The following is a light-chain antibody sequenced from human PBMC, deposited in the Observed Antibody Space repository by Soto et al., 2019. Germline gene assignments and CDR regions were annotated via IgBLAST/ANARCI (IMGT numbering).Light chain of an antibody. CDR2: DAS. J-gene: IGKJ4*02. Sequence: VLKRCVGGRCLFPGEGATLTGNARRIVSYYLAWYQQKPGQAPRLLIYDASSRATGVPDRFSGSGSGTDFSLTISRLEPEDCAGYYCAHCKAYADSPPLMFGGGTKVDIK. CDR3: AHCKAYADSPPLM. CDR1: RIVSYY. V-gene: IGKV3-20*01.